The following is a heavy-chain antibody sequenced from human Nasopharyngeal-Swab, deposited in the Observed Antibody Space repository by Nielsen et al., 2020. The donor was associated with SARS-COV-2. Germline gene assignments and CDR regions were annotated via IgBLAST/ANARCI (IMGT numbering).Heavy chain of an antibody. Sequence: GGSLRLFCAASGFALSSYAMSWVRQAPGKGLEWVSVISVSGGGTYYADSVKGRFTISRDISKNRLYLQMNSLRAEDTAVYYCAKRGSGSSWNAEDYWGHGTLVTVSS. V-gene: IGHV3-23*01. J-gene: IGHJ4*01. CDR3: AKRGSGSSWNAEDY. CDR1: GFALSSYA. CDR2: ISVSGGGT. D-gene: IGHD6-13*01.